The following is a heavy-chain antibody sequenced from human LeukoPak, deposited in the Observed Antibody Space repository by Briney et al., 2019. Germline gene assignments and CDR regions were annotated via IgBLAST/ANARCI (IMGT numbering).Heavy chain of an antibody. D-gene: IGHD2/OR15-2a*01. V-gene: IGHV3-48*01. Sequence: GGSLRLSCGASGITFSSYSMNWVRQAPGKGLEWVSYISSSGSTKYYADSVKGRFTISRDNARNSLYLRMNSLRAEDTAVYFCARGGLSIMGYWGQGTLVTVSS. J-gene: IGHJ4*02. CDR2: ISSSGSTK. CDR1: GITFSSYS. CDR3: ARGGLSIMGY.